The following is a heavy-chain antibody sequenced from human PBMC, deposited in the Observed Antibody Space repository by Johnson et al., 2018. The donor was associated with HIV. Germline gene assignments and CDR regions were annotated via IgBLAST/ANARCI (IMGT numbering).Heavy chain of an antibody. CDR2: ISNDGSNK. V-gene: IGHV3-30*03. CDR1: GFTFDDYG. J-gene: IGHJ3*02. Sequence: QMLLVESGGGVVRPGGSLRLSCAASGFTFDDYGMTWVRQVPGKGLEWVAVISNDGSNKYYADSVKGRITISRDNSKNTLYVQMNSLRAEDTAVYYCARDIVGAPDAFDIWGQGTMVTVSS. D-gene: IGHD1-26*01. CDR3: ARDIVGAPDAFDI.